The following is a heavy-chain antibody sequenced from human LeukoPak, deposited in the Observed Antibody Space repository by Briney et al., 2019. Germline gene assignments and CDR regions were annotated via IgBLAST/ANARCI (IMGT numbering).Heavy chain of an antibody. CDR2: IYPGDSDT. D-gene: IGHD3-10*01. CDR3: ASGYYYGSGSYSHPFDY. V-gene: IGHV5-51*01. CDR1: GYTFSTYW. J-gene: IGHJ4*02. Sequence: PGESLKISCQGSGYTFSTYWIAWVRQKPGKGLDWMGIIYPGDSDTTYSPSFQGQVTISADKSISTAYLQWSSLKASDTAMYYCASGYYYGSGSYSHPFDYWGQGTLVTVSS.